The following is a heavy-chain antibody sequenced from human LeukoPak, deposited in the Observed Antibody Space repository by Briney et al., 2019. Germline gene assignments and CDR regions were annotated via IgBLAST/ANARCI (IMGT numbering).Heavy chain of an antibody. V-gene: IGHV3-23*01. J-gene: IGHJ4*02. Sequence: GGSLRLSCAASGFTFSSYAMSWVRQAPGKGLEWVSAISGSGGSTYYADSVKGRFTISSDNSKNTLYLQMNSLRAEDTAVYYCAKNYFSELQPIDYWGQGTLVTVSS. CDR3: AKNYFSELQPIDY. CDR1: GFTFSSYA. D-gene: IGHD2/OR15-2a*01. CDR2: ISGSGGST.